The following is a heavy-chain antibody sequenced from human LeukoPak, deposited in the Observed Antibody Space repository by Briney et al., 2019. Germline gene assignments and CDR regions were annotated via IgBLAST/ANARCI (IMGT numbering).Heavy chain of an antibody. D-gene: IGHD6-6*01. CDR3: AKEASRPALLAF. V-gene: IGHV3-23*01. CDR2: VSNSGAAT. Sequence: GGSLRLSCAASGFTFSLSAMTWVRQPPGKGLEWVATVSNSGAATYYADSVKGRFSISRDNSKNTVSLEMSNLRTDDTAIYYCAKEASRPALLAFWGQGSLVTVSS. J-gene: IGHJ4*02. CDR1: GFTFSLSA.